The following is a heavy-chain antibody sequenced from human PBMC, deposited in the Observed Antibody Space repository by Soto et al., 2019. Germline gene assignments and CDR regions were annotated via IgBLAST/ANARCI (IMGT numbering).Heavy chain of an antibody. V-gene: IGHV1-18*01. Sequence: QVQLVQSGAEVKKPGASVRVSCKASGYTFTSYGISWVRQAPGQGLEWMGWISAYNGNTNYAQKLQGRVTMTTDTSTSTAYMELRSLRSDDTAVYYCARDHGDYYYYYGMDVWGQGTTVTVSS. CDR3: ARDHGDYYYYYGMDV. D-gene: IGHD4-17*01. CDR2: ISAYNGNT. J-gene: IGHJ6*02. CDR1: GYTFTSYG.